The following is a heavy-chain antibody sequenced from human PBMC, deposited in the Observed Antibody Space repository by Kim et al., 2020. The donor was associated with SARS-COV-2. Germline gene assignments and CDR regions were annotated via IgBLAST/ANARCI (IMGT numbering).Heavy chain of an antibody. Sequence: SHKFQGRVTITRATSASTAYMDLSSLRSEDTAVYYCARGAVGIAAAGYHYWGQGTLVTVSS. V-gene: IGHV1-3*01. D-gene: IGHD6-13*01. J-gene: IGHJ4*02. CDR3: ARGAVGIAAAGYHY.